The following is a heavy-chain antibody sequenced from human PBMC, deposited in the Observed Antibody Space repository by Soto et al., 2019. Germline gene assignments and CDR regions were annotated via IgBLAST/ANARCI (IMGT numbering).Heavy chain of an antibody. Sequence: PGESLKISCEGSGYSFTSYWFGWVRQMPGKGLEWMGIIYPGDSDTRYSPSFQGQVTISADKSISTAYLQWSSLKASDTAMYYCARTSAAGKYYYGMDVWGQGTTVTVSS. J-gene: IGHJ6*02. CDR2: IYPGDSDT. CDR3: ARTSAAGKYYYGMDV. D-gene: IGHD6-13*01. CDR1: GYSFTSYW. V-gene: IGHV5-51*01.